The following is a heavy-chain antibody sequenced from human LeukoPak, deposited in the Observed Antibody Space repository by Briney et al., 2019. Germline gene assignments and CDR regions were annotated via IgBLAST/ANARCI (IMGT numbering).Heavy chain of an antibody. J-gene: IGHJ6*02. CDR1: GYTCSSYA. V-gene: IGHV1-18*01. CDR3: ARDQGAWNYPNSHYGMDV. Sequence: ASVKVSCRHSGYTCSSYASSWVRQAPGQGLEWMGWISGYNGNTEYAQKLQDRVTMTTDTSTSTAYMELRSLRSDDTAVYYCARDQGAWNYPNSHYGMDVWGQGTTVTVS. D-gene: IGHD1-7*01. CDR2: ISGYNGNT.